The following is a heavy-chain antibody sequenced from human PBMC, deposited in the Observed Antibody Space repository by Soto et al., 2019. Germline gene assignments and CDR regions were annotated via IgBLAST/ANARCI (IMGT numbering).Heavy chain of an antibody. J-gene: IGHJ6*02. Sequence: QVQLQQWGAGLLKPSETLSLTCAVYGGSFSGYYWSWIRQPPGQGLEWIGEINHSGSTNYNPSLKSRATISVDTSKNQFSLKLSSVTASDKAVYDWARRTKLDPYYFYSGMDVWGQGTKVTVSS. CDR2: INHSGST. CDR1: GGSFSGYY. D-gene: IGHD1-1*01. V-gene: IGHV4-34*01. CDR3: ARRTKLDPYYFYSGMDV.